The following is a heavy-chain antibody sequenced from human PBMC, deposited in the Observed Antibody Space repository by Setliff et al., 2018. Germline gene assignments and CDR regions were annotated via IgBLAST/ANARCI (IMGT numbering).Heavy chain of an antibody. D-gene: IGHD1-26*01. CDR2: MNPNNGNT. J-gene: IGHJ5*02. CDR1: GYTFTSYA. V-gene: IGHV1-8*02. CDR3: AIPGGGAPLWFDP. Sequence: ASVKVSCKASGYTFTSYATHWVRQATGQGLEWMGGMNPNNGNTGYAQKFQGRVTMTRNTSISTAYMELSSLRSEDTAVYYCAIPGGGAPLWFDPWGQGTLVTVSS.